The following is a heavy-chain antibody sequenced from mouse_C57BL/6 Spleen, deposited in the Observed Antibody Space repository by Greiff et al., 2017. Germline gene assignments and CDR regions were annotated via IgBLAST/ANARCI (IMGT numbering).Heavy chain of an antibody. Sequence: DVKLVESEGGLVQPGSSMKLSCTASGFTFSDYYMAWVRQVPEKGLEWVANINYDGSSTYYLDSLKSRFIISRDNAKNILYLQMSSLKSADTATYYCARRGSYYAMDYWGQGTSVTVSS. V-gene: IGHV5-16*01. J-gene: IGHJ4*01. CDR1: GFTFSDYY. D-gene: IGHD1-1*01. CDR2: INYDGSST. CDR3: ARRGSYYAMDY.